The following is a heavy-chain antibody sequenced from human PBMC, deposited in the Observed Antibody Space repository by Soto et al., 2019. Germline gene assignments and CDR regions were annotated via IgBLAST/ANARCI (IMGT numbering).Heavy chain of an antibody. V-gene: IGHV3-21*01. J-gene: IGHJ6*02. CDR2: ISNSGSAL. Sequence: EVHLEESGGGLVKPGGSLRLSCAASGFTFSNHAMNWVRQAPGKGLEWVASISNSGSALYYADSMKGRFTISRDNAKNALCLQVNSLGGEDTAVYYCATATYCGRFCADQYWGMDVWGQGTTVTVSS. D-gene: IGHD2-21*01. CDR3: ATATYCGRFCADQYWGMDV. CDR1: GFTFSNHA.